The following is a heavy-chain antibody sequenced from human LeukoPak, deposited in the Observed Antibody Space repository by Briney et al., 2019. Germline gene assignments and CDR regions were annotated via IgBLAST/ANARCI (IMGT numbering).Heavy chain of an antibody. D-gene: IGHD6-13*01. V-gene: IGHV4-39*01. CDR2: IYYSGST. CDR1: DGSISSSTYY. Sequence: SETLSLTCTVSDGSISSSTYYWGWICQPPGKGLESIGSIYYSGSTYYNASLKSRVTISADTSKNQFSLKLSSVTAADTAVYYCARPLSGSSSWHGDAFDIWGQGTMVTVSS. CDR3: ARPLSGSSSWHGDAFDI. J-gene: IGHJ3*02.